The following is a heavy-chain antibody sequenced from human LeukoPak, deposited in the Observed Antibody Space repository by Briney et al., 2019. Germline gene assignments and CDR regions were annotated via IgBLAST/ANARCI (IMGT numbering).Heavy chain of an antibody. Sequence: SETLSLTCTVSGGSISSSSYYWGWIRQPPGKGLEWIGSIYYSGSTNYNPSLKSRVTISVDTSKNQFSLKLSSVTAADTAVYYCARGLANWVVTAMPYYYYYYMDVWGKGTTVTVSS. CDR1: GGSISSSSYY. J-gene: IGHJ6*03. D-gene: IGHD2-21*02. V-gene: IGHV4-39*07. CDR2: IYYSGST. CDR3: ARGLANWVVTAMPYYYYYYMDV.